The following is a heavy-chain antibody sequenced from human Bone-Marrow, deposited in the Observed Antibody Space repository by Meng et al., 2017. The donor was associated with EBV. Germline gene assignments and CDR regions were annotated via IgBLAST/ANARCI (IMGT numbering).Heavy chain of an antibody. CDR3: AMGLATDFDY. Sequence: QVQRVPSGAEVKKPGASLKVSCKASGYTFTGYYIHWVRQAPGQGLEWVGWINPNSGGTNYAEKFQGRVTMTRDTSITTALMELSSLKSDDTAVYYCAMGLATDFDYWGQGTLVTVSS. V-gene: IGHV1-2*02. J-gene: IGHJ4*02. CDR1: GYTFTGYY. CDR2: INPNSGGT. D-gene: IGHD5-12*01.